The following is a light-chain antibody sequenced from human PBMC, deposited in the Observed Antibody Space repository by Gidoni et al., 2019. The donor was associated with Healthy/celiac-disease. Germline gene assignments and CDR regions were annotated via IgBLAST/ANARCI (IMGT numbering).Light chain of an antibody. CDR2: GAS. J-gene: IGKJ4*01. CDR1: QSVSSN. V-gene: IGKV3-15*01. CDR3: QQYNNWPPLT. Sequence: EIVMTQSPATLSVSPGERATLSCRASQSVSSNFAWYQQKPGQAPRLLIYGASTRATGIPARVSGSGSGTEFTLTISSLQSEDFAVDYCQQYNNWPPLTFGGXTKVEIK.